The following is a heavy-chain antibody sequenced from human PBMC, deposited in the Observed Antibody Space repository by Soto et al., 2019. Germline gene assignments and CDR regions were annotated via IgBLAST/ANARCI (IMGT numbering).Heavy chain of an antibody. Sequence: ASVKVSCKASGYTFTGHFMHWVRQAPGQGIEWMGWINPNSGGTNYVQRFQGRVSMTRDTSISTAYMELSRLTSDDTAVYYCARDDYGGNSGVLVDFWGQGTLVTVSS. D-gene: IGHD4-17*01. CDR3: ARDDYGGNSGVLVDF. J-gene: IGHJ4*02. CDR1: GYTFTGHF. CDR2: INPNSGGT. V-gene: IGHV1-2*02.